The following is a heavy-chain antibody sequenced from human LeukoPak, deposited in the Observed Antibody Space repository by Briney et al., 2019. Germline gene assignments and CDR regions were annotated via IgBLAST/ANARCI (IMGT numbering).Heavy chain of an antibody. CDR1: GGSISSYY. D-gene: IGHD3-9*01. CDR3: ARGLGYFDWLNKNYFDY. CDR2: IYYSGST. V-gene: IGHV4-59*01. Sequence: PSETLSLTCTVSGGSISSYYWSWIRQPPGKGLEWIGYIYYSGSTNYNPSLKSRVTISVDTSKNQFSLKLSSVTAADTAVYYCARGLGYFDWLNKNYFDYWGQGTLVTVSS. J-gene: IGHJ4*02.